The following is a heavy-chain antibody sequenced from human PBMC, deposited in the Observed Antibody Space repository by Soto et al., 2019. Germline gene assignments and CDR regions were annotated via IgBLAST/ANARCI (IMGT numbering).Heavy chain of an antibody. CDR2: ISGSGGTT. V-gene: IGHV3-23*04. J-gene: IGHJ4*02. Sequence: EVQLVESGGGLVQPGRSLRLSCAASGFTFSSYAMSWVRQAPGKGLEWVSAISGSGGTTYYADSVKGRFTISRDNSKNTLFLQMNRMRAEDTTVYYCAKFFVETGGSSGWPWSFHYWGQGTLVTVSS. D-gene: IGHD6-25*01. CDR3: AKFFVETGGSSGWPWSFHY. CDR1: GFTFSSYA.